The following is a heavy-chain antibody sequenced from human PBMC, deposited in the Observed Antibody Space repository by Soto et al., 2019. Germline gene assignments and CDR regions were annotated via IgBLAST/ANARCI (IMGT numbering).Heavy chain of an antibody. V-gene: IGHV1-69*13. CDR3: AREHVETDNLYGEDTRAFDI. CDR2: IIPIFGTA. CDR1: GYTFTSYA. D-gene: IGHD4-17*01. J-gene: IGHJ3*02. Sequence: VASVKVSCKASGYTFTSYAISWVRQAPGQGLEWMGGIIPIFGTANYAQKFQGRVTITADESTSTAYMELSSLRSEDTAVYYCAREHVETDNLYGEDTRAFDIWGQGTMVTVSS.